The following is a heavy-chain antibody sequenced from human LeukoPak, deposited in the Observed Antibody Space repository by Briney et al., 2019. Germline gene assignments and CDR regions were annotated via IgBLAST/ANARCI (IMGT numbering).Heavy chain of an antibody. CDR1: GDSVSSNSAA. D-gene: IGHD6-19*01. J-gene: IGHJ4*02. Sequence: SQTLSLTCAISGDSVSSNSAAWNWIRQSPSRGPEWLGRTYYRSKWYNDYAVSVKSRITINPDTSKNQFSLQLNSVTPEDTAVYYRARVRAAVADTEGGYYFDYWGQGTLVTVSS. CDR2: TYYRSKWYN. V-gene: IGHV6-1*01. CDR3: ARVRAAVADTEGGYYFDY.